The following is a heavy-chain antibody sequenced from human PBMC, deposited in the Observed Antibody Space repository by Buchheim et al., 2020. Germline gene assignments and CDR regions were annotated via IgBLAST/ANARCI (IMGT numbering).Heavy chain of an antibody. D-gene: IGHD3-22*01. CDR3: ARGRPTSPSGYPYYFDY. J-gene: IGHJ4*02. CDR2: IKQDGSEQ. CDR1: GFTFSSYW. V-gene: IGHV3-7*01. Sequence: EVQLVESGGGLVQPGGSLRLSCAASGFTFSSYWMSWVRQAPGKGLEWVANIKQDGSEQYYVDSVKGRFTIARDNAKKSLYLQMNSLRAEDTAVYYCARGRPTSPSGYPYYFDYWGQGTL.